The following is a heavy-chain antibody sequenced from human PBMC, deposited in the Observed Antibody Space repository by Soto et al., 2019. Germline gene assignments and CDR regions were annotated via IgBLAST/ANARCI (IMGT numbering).Heavy chain of an antibody. CDR1: GGSFSGYH. D-gene: IGHD4-17*01. V-gene: IGHV4-34*01. CDR3: ARIPGSDYSDPHDF. CDR2: ITHRGSP. J-gene: IGHJ4*02. Sequence: QVQLQQWGAGLLKPSETLSLTCAVYGGSFSGYHWTWIRQSPGRGLDWIGEITHRGSPNYNPSLKSRVTISVDTSKNQFSLNLRSVTAADTAVYYCARIPGSDYSDPHDFWGQGTLVTVSS.